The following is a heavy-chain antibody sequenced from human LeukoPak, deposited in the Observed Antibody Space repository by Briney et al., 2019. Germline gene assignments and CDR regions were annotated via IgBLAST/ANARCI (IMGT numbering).Heavy chain of an antibody. Sequence: ASETLSLTCTVSGGSISSYYWSWIRQPPGKGLGWIGYIYYSGSTNYNPSLKSRVTISVDTSKNQFSLKLSSVTAADTAVYYCASSQRTTAYYCYMDVWGKGTTVTISS. D-gene: IGHD4-17*01. CDR3: ASSQRTTAYYCYMDV. J-gene: IGHJ6*03. CDR2: IYYSGST. V-gene: IGHV4-59*01. CDR1: GGSISSYY.